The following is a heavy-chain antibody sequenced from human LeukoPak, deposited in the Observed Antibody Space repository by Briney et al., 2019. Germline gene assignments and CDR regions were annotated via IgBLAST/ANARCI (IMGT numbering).Heavy chain of an antibody. Sequence: GGSLRLSCAASGFTFSSYAMHWVRQAPGKGLEWVAVISYDGSNKYYADSVKGRFTIPRDNARNSLYLQMNSLRAEDTAIYYCARVDAALDYWGQGTLVTVSS. CDR3: ARVDAALDY. V-gene: IGHV3-30-3*01. CDR1: GFTFSSYA. D-gene: IGHD6-6*01. CDR2: ISYDGSNK. J-gene: IGHJ4*02.